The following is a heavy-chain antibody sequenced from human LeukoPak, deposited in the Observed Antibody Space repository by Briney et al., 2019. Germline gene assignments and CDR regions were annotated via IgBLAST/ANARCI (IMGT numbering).Heavy chain of an antibody. V-gene: IGHV3-23*01. Sequence: GGSLRLSCAASGFIFSDHYMSWIRQAPGKGLEWVSAISGSGGSTYYADSVKGRFTISRDNSKNTLYLQMNSLRAEDTAVYYCAKVDAADPSSYYYYGMDVWGQGTTVTVSS. CDR3: AKVDAADPSSYYYYGMDV. J-gene: IGHJ6*02. D-gene: IGHD6-13*01. CDR1: GFIFSDHY. CDR2: ISGSGGST.